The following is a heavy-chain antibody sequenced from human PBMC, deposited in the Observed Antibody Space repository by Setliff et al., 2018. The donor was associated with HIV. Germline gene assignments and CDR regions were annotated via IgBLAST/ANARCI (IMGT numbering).Heavy chain of an antibody. V-gene: IGHV3-7*01. D-gene: IGHD2-15*01. CDR3: AKEGYCSGGSCSFDH. Sequence: GGSLRLSCAASGFNVSHNSMTWVRQAPGKGLEWVANIKPDGSDQYYVDSVKGRFTIFRDNTKDSLYLQMNSLRAEDTAVYFCAKEGYCSGGSCSFDHWGQGTLVTVSS. CDR2: IKPDGSDQ. J-gene: IGHJ4*02. CDR1: GFNVSHNS.